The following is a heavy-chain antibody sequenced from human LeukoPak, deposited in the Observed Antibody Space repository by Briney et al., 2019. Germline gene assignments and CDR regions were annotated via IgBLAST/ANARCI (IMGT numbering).Heavy chain of an antibody. J-gene: IGHJ4*02. CDR2: ISSGSSTI. CDR3: AKDLERHIVVVTASAVDY. Sequence: PGGSLRLSCAASGFTFSSYAMSWVRQAPGKGLEWVSYISSGSSTIYYADSVKGRFTISRDNAKNSLYLQMNSLRAEDTAVYYCAKDLERHIVVVTASAVDYWGQGTLVTVSS. V-gene: IGHV3-48*01. D-gene: IGHD2-21*02. CDR1: GFTFSSYA.